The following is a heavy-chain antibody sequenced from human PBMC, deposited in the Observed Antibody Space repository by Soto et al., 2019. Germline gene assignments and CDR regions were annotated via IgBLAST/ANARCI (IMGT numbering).Heavy chain of an antibody. CDR2: INDRSNYI. V-gene: IGHV3-21*06. Sequence: PGGSLRVSCAASGFFFRSYSLNRGRHAPGKGLEWVSSINDRSNYIYYADSVKGRFTISRDNAINSLYLRMNSLRPDDTAVYYCANFPSCSSSTCLDYWGRGTLVTVSS. CDR1: GFFFRSYS. CDR3: ANFPSCSSSTCLDY. J-gene: IGHJ4*02. D-gene: IGHD2-15*01.